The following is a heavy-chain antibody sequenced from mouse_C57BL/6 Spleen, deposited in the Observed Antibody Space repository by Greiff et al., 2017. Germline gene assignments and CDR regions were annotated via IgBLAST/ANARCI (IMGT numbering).Heavy chain of an antibody. Sequence: EVQVVESGGGLVQPGGSLSLSCAASGFTFTDYYMSWVRQPPGKALEWLGFIRNKANGYTSDYSVSVKGRFTISRDNSQGSIYLQKNAMRAEDGATVYCGRTYDYGAWFAYWGQGTMVTVSA. CDR3: GRTYDYGAWFAY. CDR1: GFTFTDYY. J-gene: IGHJ3*01. D-gene: IGHD2-4*01. V-gene: IGHV7-3*01. CDR2: IRNKANGYTS.